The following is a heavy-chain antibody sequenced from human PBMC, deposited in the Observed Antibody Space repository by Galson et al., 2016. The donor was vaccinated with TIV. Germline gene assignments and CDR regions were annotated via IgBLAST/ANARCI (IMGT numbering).Heavy chain of an antibody. CDR3: AKEENSGYYPNDAFDI. D-gene: IGHD3-22*01. J-gene: IGHJ3*02. Sequence: SLRLSCAASGFTFSSYTMNWVRQAPGKGLEWVGFIRYDGSNEYYEDSVKGRLTISRDTPKSTLFLQMNSLGAEDPAVYYCAKEENSGYYPNDAFDIWGQGTMVTVSS. CDR1: GFTFSSYT. V-gene: IGHV3-30*02. CDR2: IRYDGSNE.